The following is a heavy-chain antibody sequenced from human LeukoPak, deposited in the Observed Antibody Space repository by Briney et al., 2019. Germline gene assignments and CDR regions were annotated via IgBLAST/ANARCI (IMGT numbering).Heavy chain of an antibody. CDR3: AKGAGSGSYYNLVFDY. J-gene: IGHJ4*02. D-gene: IGHD3-10*01. CDR2: ITSGGGTT. CDR1: GFTFSNYA. V-gene: IGHV3-23*01. Sequence: GGSLRLSCAASGFTFSNYAMSWVRQAPGKALEWVSAITSGGGTTYYAGSVKGRFTISRDNSKNTLYLQMNSLRAEDTAVYYCAKGAGSGSYYNLVFDYWGQGTLVTVSS.